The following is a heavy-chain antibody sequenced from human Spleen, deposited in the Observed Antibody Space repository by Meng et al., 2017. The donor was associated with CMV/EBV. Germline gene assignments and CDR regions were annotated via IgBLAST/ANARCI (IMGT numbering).Heavy chain of an antibody. V-gene: IGHV4-61*01. CDR2: IYYSGST. CDR1: GGSVSSGSYY. Sequence: SETLSLTCTVSGGSVSSGSYYWSWIRQPPGKGLEWIGYIYYSGSTNYNPSLKSRVTISVDTSKNQFSLKLSSVTAADTAVYYCTRETGEAFWSGSHDSWGQGKLVTVSS. CDR3: TRETGEAFWSGSHDS. D-gene: IGHD3-3*01. J-gene: IGHJ4*02.